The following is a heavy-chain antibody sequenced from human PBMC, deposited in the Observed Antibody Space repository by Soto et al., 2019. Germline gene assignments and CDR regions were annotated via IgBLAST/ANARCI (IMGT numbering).Heavy chain of an antibody. CDR1: GYTFTNYA. CDR3: ARMSLRGFDP. CDR2: INPGNSKT. Sequence: QVHLVQSGAEVKKPGASVRVSCTASGYTFTNYAMHWVRQAPGQRPEWMGWINPGNSKTTFSQKFQGRVTITRDPAANTAYMDLGSLRSEDTAVYYCARMSLRGFDPWGQGTLVTVSS. D-gene: IGHD3-10*01. V-gene: IGHV1-3*01. J-gene: IGHJ5*02.